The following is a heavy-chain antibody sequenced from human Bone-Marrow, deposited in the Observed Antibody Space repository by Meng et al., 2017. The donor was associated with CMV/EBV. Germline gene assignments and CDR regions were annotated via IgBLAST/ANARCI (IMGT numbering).Heavy chain of an antibody. CDR3: ARDLTSSSWYIPDY. Sequence: GESLKISCAASGFTFSSYAMHWVRQAPGKGLEWVAVISYDGSNKYYADSVKGRFTISRDNSKNTLYLQMNSLRAEDTAVYYCARDLTSSSWYIPDYWGQGTRVTVSS. D-gene: IGHD6-13*01. CDR2: ISYDGSNK. J-gene: IGHJ4*02. CDR1: GFTFSSYA. V-gene: IGHV3-30*04.